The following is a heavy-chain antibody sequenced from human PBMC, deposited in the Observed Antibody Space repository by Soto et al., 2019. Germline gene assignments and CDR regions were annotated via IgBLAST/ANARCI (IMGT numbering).Heavy chain of an antibody. CDR2: IVPLFGTA. J-gene: IGHJ5*02. Sequence: QVQLVQSGAEVKEPGSSVNVSCKTSGATFGNTAVTWVRQAPGQGLEWIGGIVPLFGTANYAQKFRGRVTITADESTSTAYMELSSLRNDDPAVYYCARDGDPGYSFWSGPLGGGRFDPWGQGTLVNVSS. CDR3: ARDGDPGYSFWSGPLGGGRFDP. V-gene: IGHV1-69*12. D-gene: IGHD3-3*01. CDR1: GATFGNTA.